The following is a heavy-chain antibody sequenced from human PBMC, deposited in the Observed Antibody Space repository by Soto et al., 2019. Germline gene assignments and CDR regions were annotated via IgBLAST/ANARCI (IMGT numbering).Heavy chain of an antibody. CDR3: ARLPHYYDSSGYYYRGAFDI. CDR2: INAGNGNT. Sequence: ASVKVSCKASGYTFTSYAMHWVRHATEQRLEWMGWINAGNGNTKYSQKFQGRVTITRDTSASTAYMELSSLRSEDTAVYYCARLPHYYDSSGYYYRGAFDIWGQGTMVTVSS. V-gene: IGHV1-3*01. CDR1: GYTFTSYA. J-gene: IGHJ3*02. D-gene: IGHD3-22*01.